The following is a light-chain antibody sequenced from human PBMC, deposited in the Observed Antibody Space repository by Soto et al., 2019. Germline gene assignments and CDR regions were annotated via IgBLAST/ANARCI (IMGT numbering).Light chain of an antibody. Sequence: EIVLTQSPGTLSLSPGERATLSCRASQSVSSSYLAWYQQKPGQAPRLLIYGASSRATGIPDRFSGSGSGTDLPLTISRLEPEDFAVYYCQQYGSSLFTFGPGTKGDIK. CDR2: GAS. CDR3: QQYGSSLFT. CDR1: QSVSSSY. J-gene: IGKJ3*01. V-gene: IGKV3-20*01.